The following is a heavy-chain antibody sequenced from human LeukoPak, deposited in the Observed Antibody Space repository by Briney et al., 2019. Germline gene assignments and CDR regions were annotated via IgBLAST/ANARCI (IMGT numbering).Heavy chain of an antibody. V-gene: IGHV1-46*01. CDR3: ARSSGWHDAFDI. J-gene: IGHJ3*02. D-gene: IGHD6-19*01. CDR2: INPSGGST. CDR1: GYTFTSYY. Sequence: ASVKVSCKASGYTFTSYYMHWVRQAPGQGLEWMGIINPSGGSTSSAQYFQGRVTMTRDASTSTVYMELSSLRFEDTAVYYCARSSGWHDAFDIWGQGTMVTVSS.